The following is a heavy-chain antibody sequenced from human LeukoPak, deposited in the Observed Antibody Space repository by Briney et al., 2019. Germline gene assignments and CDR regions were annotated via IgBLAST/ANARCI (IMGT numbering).Heavy chain of an antibody. CDR1: GGSISSSTYY. D-gene: IGHD3-16*02. J-gene: IGHJ4*02. CDR2: IYYSGTT. V-gene: IGHV4-39*07. CDR3: ARERYRLLFDY. Sequence: SETLSLTCSVSGGSISSSTYYWVWIRQPPGKGLEWIGSIYYSGTTYYNPSLKSRVTISVDTSKNQFSLKLSSVTAADTAVYYCARERYRLLFDYWGQGTLVTVSS.